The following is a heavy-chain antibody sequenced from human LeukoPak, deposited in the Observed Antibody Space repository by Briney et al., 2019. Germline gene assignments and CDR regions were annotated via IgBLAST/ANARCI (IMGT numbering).Heavy chain of an antibody. CDR3: ARGVRDGYNWRYFDY. J-gene: IGHJ4*02. Sequence: PVKVSCKASGGTFSSYAISWVRQAPGQGLEWMGRIIPIFGTANYAQKFQGRVTITTDESTSTAYMELSSLRSEDTAVYYCARGVRDGYNWRYFDYWGQGTLVTVSS. V-gene: IGHV1-69*05. D-gene: IGHD5-24*01. CDR1: GGTFSSYA. CDR2: IIPIFGTA.